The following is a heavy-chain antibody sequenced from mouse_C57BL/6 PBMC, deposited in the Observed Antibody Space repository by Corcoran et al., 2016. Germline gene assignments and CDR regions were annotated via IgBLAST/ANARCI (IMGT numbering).Heavy chain of an antibody. CDR1: GYTFTDYY. J-gene: IGHJ2*01. Sequence: QVQLKQSGAELVRPGASVKLSCKASGYTFTDYYINWVKQRPGQGLEWIARIYPGSGNTYYNEKFKGKATLTAEKSSSTAYMELRSLTSEDSAVYYCARSDDGYLDYWGQGTTLTVSS. V-gene: IGHV1-76*01. D-gene: IGHD2-3*01. CDR2: IYPGSGNT. CDR3: ARSDDGYLDY.